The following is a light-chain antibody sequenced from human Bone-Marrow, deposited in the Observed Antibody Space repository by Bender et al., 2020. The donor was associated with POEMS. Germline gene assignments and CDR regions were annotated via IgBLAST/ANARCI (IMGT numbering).Light chain of an antibody. Sequence: SYVLTQPPSVSVAPGQTARITCGRDNIGSRSVHWYQVKPGQAPVLVVFHSTDRASGIAERFSGSSSGDTATLTITKVEAGDEADYYCQVWNNTRDHHYVFGTGTTVTVL. CDR2: HST. J-gene: IGLJ1*01. CDR3: QVWNNTRDHHYV. CDR1: NIGSRS. V-gene: IGLV3-21*02.